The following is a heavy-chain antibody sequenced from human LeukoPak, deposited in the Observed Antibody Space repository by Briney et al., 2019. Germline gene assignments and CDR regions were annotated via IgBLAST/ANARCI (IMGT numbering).Heavy chain of an antibody. CDR2: IYYSGST. Sequence: TSETLSLTCTVSGGSISSYYWSWIRQPPGKGLEWIGYIYYSGSTNYNPSLKSRVTISVDTSKNQFSLKLSSVTAADTAVYYCARNLDSSSWYQVSGWFDPWGQGTLVTVSS. V-gene: IGHV4-59*01. D-gene: IGHD6-13*01. CDR1: GGSISSYY. CDR3: ARNLDSSSWYQVSGWFDP. J-gene: IGHJ5*02.